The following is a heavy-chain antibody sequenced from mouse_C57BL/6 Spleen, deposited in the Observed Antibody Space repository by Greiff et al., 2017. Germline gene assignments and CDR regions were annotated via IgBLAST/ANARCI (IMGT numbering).Heavy chain of an antibody. CDR1: GYTFTDHT. J-gene: IGHJ4*01. V-gene: IGHV1-78*01. CDR3: ARSEGLDSSGYGYAMDY. CDR2: IYPRDGST. D-gene: IGHD3-2*02. Sequence: VQLQQSDAELVKPGASVKISCKVSGYTFTDHTIHWMKQRPEQGLEWIGYIYPRDGSTKYNEKFKGKATLTADKSSSTANMQLNSLTSEDSAVYFCARSEGLDSSGYGYAMDYWGQGTSVTVSS.